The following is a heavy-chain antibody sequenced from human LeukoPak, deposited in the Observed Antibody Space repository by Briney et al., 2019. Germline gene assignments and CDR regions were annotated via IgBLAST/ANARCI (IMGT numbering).Heavy chain of an antibody. Sequence: ASETLSLTCAVYGGSFSGYYWSWIRQPPGKGLEWIGEINHSGSTNYNPPLKSRVTISVDTSKNQFSLKLSSVTAADTAVYYCGSGSYWVDYWGQGTLVTVSS. J-gene: IGHJ4*02. CDR2: INHSGST. CDR1: GGSFSGYY. D-gene: IGHD3-10*01. V-gene: IGHV4-34*03. CDR3: GSGSYWVDY.